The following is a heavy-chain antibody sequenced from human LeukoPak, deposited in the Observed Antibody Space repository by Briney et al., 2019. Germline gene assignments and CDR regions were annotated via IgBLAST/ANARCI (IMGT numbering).Heavy chain of an antibody. Sequence: SVKVSCKASGGTFSSYAISRVRQAPGQGLEWMGGIIPIFGTANYAQKFQGRVTITADESTSTAYMELSSLRSEDTAVYYCARDPITIFGVVKAFDIWGQGTMVTVSS. D-gene: IGHD3-3*01. J-gene: IGHJ3*02. CDR3: ARDPITIFGVVKAFDI. CDR1: GGTFSSYA. V-gene: IGHV1-69*13. CDR2: IIPIFGTA.